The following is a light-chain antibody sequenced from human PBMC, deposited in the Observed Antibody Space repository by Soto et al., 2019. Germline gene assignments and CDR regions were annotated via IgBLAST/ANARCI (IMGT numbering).Light chain of an antibody. CDR3: YSAEDHNRV. CDR1: VLAKKY. Sequence: SYELTQPSSVSVSPGQTARITCSGDVLAKKYARWFQQKPGQAPVLVIYKDSERPSGIPERFSGSSSGTTVTLTISGAQVEEEADYYCYSAEDHNRVFGGGTKLTVL. V-gene: IGLV3-27*01. J-gene: IGLJ2*01. CDR2: KDS.